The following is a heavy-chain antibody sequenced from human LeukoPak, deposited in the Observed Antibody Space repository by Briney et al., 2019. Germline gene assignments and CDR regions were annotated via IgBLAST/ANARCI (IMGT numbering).Heavy chain of an antibody. D-gene: IGHD2-15*01. CDR2: INSDGSGT. CDR1: GFTFSGKW. CDR3: AGDNAYSQDY. Sequence: GGSLRLSRAASGFTFSGKWMHWVRQAPGKGLVWVSHINSDGSGTTYADSVKGRFTISRDNAKNTLYLQMNSLIAEDTALYYCAGDNAYSQDYWGQGTLVTVSS. J-gene: IGHJ4*02. V-gene: IGHV3-74*01.